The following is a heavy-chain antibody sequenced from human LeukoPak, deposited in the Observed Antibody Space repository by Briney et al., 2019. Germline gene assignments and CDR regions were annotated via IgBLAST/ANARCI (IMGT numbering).Heavy chain of an antibody. CDR2: IYASGST. V-gene: IGHV4-4*07. CDR3: VRDTRYDMDV. J-gene: IGHJ6*03. CDR1: GGSISSYY. Sequence: SETLSLTCTVSGGSISSYYWSWIRQSAGKGLEWIGRIYASGSTTYNPSLKSRVTMSVDTSKNQFSLKVTSVTAADTAVYFCVRDTRYDMDVWGSGTTVTVSS.